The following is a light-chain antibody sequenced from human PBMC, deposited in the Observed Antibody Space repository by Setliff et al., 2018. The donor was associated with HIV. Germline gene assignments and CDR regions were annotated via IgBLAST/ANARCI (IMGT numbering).Light chain of an antibody. J-gene: IGLJ2*01. CDR2: DNN. CDR1: SSTMGNDS. Sequence: QSVLTQPPSVSAAPGQRVTISCSGGSSTMGNDSVSWYQQLPGTSPKLLIYDNNKRPSGIPDRFSGSTSGTSATLGIAGLQTGDEGDYYCGTWDSSLSAGVFGGGTQLTVL. V-gene: IGLV1-51*01. CDR3: GTWDSSLSAGV.